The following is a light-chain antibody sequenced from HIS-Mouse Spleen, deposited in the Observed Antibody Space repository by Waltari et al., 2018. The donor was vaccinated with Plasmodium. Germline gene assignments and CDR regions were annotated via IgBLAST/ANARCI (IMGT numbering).Light chain of an antibody. J-gene: IGLJ1*01. Sequence: QSALTQPASVSGSPGQSITISCTGTSRAVGSYNLFSWYQQHPGKAPKLMIYEGSKRPSGVSNRFSGSKSGNTASLTISGLQAEDEADYYCCSYAGSSYVFGTGTKVTVL. CDR3: CSYAGSSYV. V-gene: IGLV2-23*01. CDR1: SRAVGSYNL. CDR2: EGS.